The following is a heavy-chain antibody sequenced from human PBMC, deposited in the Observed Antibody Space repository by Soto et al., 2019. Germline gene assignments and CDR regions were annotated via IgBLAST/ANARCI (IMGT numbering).Heavy chain of an antibody. D-gene: IGHD1-26*01. CDR3: ARRPGTNNWYFDL. J-gene: IGHJ2*01. CDR2: IYRSGST. Sequence: QVQLQESGPGLVKPSETLSLTCTVSGGSISRGDYYWSWIRQPPGKGLEWIGYIYRSGSTFYNPSLKSRVSISVDTSKNQFSLQLSSVTAADTAFYYCARRPGTNNWYFDLWGRGTLVTVSS. V-gene: IGHV4-30-4*01. CDR1: GGSISRGDYY.